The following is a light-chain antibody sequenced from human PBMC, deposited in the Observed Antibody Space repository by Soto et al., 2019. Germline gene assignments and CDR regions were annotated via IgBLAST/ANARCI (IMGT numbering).Light chain of an antibody. CDR3: SSYTSSSTDV. V-gene: IGLV2-14*01. CDR1: SSDVGGYNY. J-gene: IGLJ1*01. CDR2: DVS. Sequence: QSALTQPASVSGSPGQSITISCTGTSSDVGGYNYVSWYQQHPGTAPKLMIYDVSNRPSGVSKRFSGSKSGNTASLTISGLEAEDEADYYCSSYTSSSTDVFGTGTKVTVL.